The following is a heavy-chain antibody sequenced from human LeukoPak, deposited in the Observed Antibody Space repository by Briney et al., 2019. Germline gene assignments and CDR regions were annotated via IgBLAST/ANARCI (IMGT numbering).Heavy chain of an antibody. CDR1: GFTFSSYA. V-gene: IGHV3-30-3*01. CDR2: ISYDRSNK. D-gene: IGHD2-2*03. Sequence: GGPLRLSCAASGFTFSSYAMHWVRQAPGKGLEWGAVISYDRSNKYYADSVKGRFTISTDNSKNTAYLQMNSLRGEDTAVYYCAREWINWFDPWGQGNLVTVSS. CDR3: AREWINWFDP. J-gene: IGHJ5*02.